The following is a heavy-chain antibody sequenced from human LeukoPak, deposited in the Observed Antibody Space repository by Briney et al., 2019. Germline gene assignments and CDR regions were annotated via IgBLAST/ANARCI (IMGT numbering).Heavy chain of an antibody. J-gene: IGHJ3*02. D-gene: IGHD3-22*01. CDR1: GGSFSGYY. Sequence: SETLSLTCAVNGGSFSGYYWSWIRQPPGKGLEWIGEINHSGSTNYNPSLKSRVTISVDTSKNQFSLKLSSVTAADTAVYYCAINYYDSQDAFDIWGQGTMVTVSS. CDR2: INHSGST. V-gene: IGHV4-34*01. CDR3: AINYYDSQDAFDI.